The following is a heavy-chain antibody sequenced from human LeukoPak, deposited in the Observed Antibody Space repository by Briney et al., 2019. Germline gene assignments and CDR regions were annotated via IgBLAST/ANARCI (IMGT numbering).Heavy chain of an antibody. V-gene: IGHV4-30-2*01. CDR2: IYHSGST. CDR3: ARARGGAVAENRFDP. J-gene: IGHJ5*02. CDR1: GGSISSGGYY. Sequence: NPSETLSLTCTVSGGSISSGGYYWSWIRQPPGKGLEWIGYIYHSGSTYYNPSLKSRVTISVDRSKNQFSLKLSSVTAADTAVYYCARARGGAVAENRFDPWGQGALVTVSS. D-gene: IGHD6-19*01.